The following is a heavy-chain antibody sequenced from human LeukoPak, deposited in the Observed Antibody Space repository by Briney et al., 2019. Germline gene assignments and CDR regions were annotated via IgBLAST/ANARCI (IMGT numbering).Heavy chain of an antibody. V-gene: IGHV3-48*03. J-gene: IGHJ5*02. CDR3: ARDPQYSSGWYDAWFDP. CDR1: GFTFSSYE. Sequence: PGGSLRLSCAASGFTFSSYEMNWVRQAPGEGLEWVSYITSSGSAVYCADSVKGRFTISRDNAKNSLYLQMNSLRAEDTAVYYCARDPQYSSGWYDAWFDPWGQGTLVTVSS. D-gene: IGHD6-19*01. CDR2: ITSSGSAV.